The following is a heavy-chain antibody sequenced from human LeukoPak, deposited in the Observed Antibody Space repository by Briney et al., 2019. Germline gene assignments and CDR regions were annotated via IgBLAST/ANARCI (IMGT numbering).Heavy chain of an antibody. CDR2: ISGSLGST. V-gene: IGHV3-23*01. J-gene: IGHJ4*02. D-gene: IGHD6-19*01. Sequence: GGSLRLSCAASGFTFSSYAMSWVRQAPGKGLEWVSAISGSLGSTYYADSVKGRFTISRDNSKNTLFLQINSLRAEDTAVYYCAKDGVAVAGYYFDYWGQGILVTVSS. CDR3: AKDGVAVAGYYFDY. CDR1: GFTFSSYA.